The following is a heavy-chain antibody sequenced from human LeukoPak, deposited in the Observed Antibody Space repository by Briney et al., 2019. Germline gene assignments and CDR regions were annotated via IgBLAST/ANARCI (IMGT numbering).Heavy chain of an antibody. J-gene: IGHJ4*02. CDR2: ISSTSTYI. D-gene: IGHD2-15*01. Sequence: TGGSLRLSCVASAFTFSSYTIDWVRQAPGKGLEWVSSISSTSTYISYADSVRGRFTISRDNAKNSLYLQMNSLRAEDTAVYYCARGGGNYDYWGQGTLVTVSS. CDR3: ARGGGNYDY. V-gene: IGHV3-21*01. CDR1: AFTFSSYT.